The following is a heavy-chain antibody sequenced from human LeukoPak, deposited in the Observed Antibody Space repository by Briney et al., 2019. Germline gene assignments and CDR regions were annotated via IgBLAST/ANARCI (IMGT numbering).Heavy chain of an antibody. J-gene: IGHJ4*02. CDR2: IYYSGST. D-gene: IGHD5-24*01. V-gene: IGHV4-31*03. Sequence: PSETLSLTRTVSGGSISSGGYYWSWIRQHPGKGLEWIGYIYYSGSTYYNPSLRSRVTISVDTSKNQFSLKLSSVTAADTAVYYCARGMATTIWIFDYWGQGTLVTVSS. CDR3: ARGMATTIWIFDY. CDR1: GGSISSGGYY.